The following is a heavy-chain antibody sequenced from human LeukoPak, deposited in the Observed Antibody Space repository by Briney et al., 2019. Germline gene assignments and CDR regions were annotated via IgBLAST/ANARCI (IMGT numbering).Heavy chain of an antibody. CDR3: ARNRAVAGIDYYYYCGMDV. Sequence: SETLSLTCTVSGGSISSSSYYWGCLRQPPGKGLEWVGSIYCSRSSYYNPSLKRRVTISVDTSKNQFSQKLSSVTAADTAVYYCARNRAVAGIDYYYYCGMDVWGQGTTVTVSS. CDR1: GGSISSSSYY. D-gene: IGHD6-19*01. J-gene: IGHJ6*02. CDR2: IYCSRSS. V-gene: IGHV4-39*01.